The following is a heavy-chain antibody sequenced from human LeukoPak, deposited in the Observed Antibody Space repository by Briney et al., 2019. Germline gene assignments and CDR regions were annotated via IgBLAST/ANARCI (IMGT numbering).Heavy chain of an antibody. D-gene: IGHD3-16*02. CDR2: ISSSSSYI. Sequence: PGGSLRLSCTASGLTFSSYSMNWVRQAPGKGLEWVSSISSSSSYIYQTDSVKGRFTISRDNAKNSLYLQMNTLRAEDTAVYYCVRRYMATSAEDFDYWGQGTLVTVFS. V-gene: IGHV3-21*06. CDR3: VRRYMATSAEDFDY. CDR1: GLTFSSYS. J-gene: IGHJ4*02.